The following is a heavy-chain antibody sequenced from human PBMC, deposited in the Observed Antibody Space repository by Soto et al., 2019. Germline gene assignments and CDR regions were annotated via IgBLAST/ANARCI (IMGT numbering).Heavy chain of an antibody. CDR3: ARDRLELPDDYYYYYGMDV. V-gene: IGHV3-33*01. J-gene: IGHJ6*02. CDR1: GFTFSSYG. Sequence: PGGSLRLSCAASGFTFSSYGMHWVRQAPGKGLEWVAVIWYDGSNKYYADSVKGRFTISRDNSKNTLYLQMNSLRAEDTAVYYCARDRLELPDDYYYYYGMDVWGQGTTVTVSS. D-gene: IGHD1-7*01. CDR2: IWYDGSNK.